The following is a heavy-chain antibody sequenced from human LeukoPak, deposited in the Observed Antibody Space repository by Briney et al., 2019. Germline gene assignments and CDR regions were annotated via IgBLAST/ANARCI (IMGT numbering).Heavy chain of an antibody. V-gene: IGHV4-4*02. CDR1: GGSISSNNW. CDR3: ARQTYDFWSGYQPQAFDI. CDR2: TYHDGST. Sequence: PSETLSLTCAVSGGSISSNNWWIWVRQSPEKGLEWIGETYHDGSTNYNPSLKSRVTISMDKSKNQLSLKLNFVTAADTAVYYCARQTYDFWSGYQPQAFDIWGQGTMVTVSS. D-gene: IGHD3-3*01. J-gene: IGHJ3*02.